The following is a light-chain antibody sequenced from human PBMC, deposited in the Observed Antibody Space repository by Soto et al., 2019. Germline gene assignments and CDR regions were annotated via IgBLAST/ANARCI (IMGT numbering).Light chain of an antibody. J-gene: IGKJ1*01. CDR2: GAS. Sequence: EIVMTQSPATLSVSPGERATLSCRASQSVSSNLAWYQQKPGQAPRLLIYGASTRATGIPARFGGSGSGTEFTLTISSLLSEDYAVYYCQQYNNWPPTFGQGTMVEIK. CDR3: QQYNNWPPT. CDR1: QSVSSN. V-gene: IGKV3-15*01.